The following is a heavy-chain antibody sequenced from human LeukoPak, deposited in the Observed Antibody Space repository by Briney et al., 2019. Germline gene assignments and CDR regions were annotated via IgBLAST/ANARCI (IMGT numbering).Heavy chain of an antibody. CDR2: ISSSGSTI. Sequence: GGSLRLSCAASGFTFSSYEMNWVRQAPGKGLEWVSYISSSGSTIYYADSVKGRFTVSRDNAKNSLYLQMNSLRAEDTAVYYCARVDSSAAHYYYYYYMDVWGKGTTVTVSS. CDR1: GFTFSSYE. CDR3: ARVDSSAAHYYYYYYMDV. J-gene: IGHJ6*03. V-gene: IGHV3-48*03. D-gene: IGHD6-6*01.